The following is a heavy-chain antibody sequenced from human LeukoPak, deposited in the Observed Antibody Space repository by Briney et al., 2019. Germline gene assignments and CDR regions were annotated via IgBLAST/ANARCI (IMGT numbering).Heavy chain of an antibody. CDR1: GYVFNKYG. V-gene: IGHV1-18*01. CDR2: ISAYDGKR. CDR3: SRVDYSDFGGSLH. J-gene: IGHJ4*02. Sequence: ASVNVSCKASGYVFNKYGITWMRQATGQGLEWMGWISAYDGKRDFAQRFHDRLTMTTDTSTSTAYMELRNLRSDDTAIYYCSRVDYSDFGGSLHWGQGTLVTVSS. D-gene: IGHD4-11*01.